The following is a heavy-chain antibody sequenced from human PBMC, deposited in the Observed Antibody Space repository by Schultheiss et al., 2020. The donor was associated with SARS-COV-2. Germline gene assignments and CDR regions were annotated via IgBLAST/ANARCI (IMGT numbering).Heavy chain of an antibody. CDR1: GFTFSSYA. CDR3: ARLLAYCGGDCYPGTIPVGEGMDY. CDR2: LKQDGNVK. J-gene: IGHJ4*02. D-gene: IGHD2-21*02. Sequence: GGSLRLSCAASGFTFSSYAMSWVRQAPGKGLEWVANLKQDGNVKYVVDSVKGRFTIYRDTAKNSLYLQMKSLRAEDTAVYCCARLLAYCGGDCYPGTIPVGEGMDYWGQGTPVTVSS. V-gene: IGHV3-7*01.